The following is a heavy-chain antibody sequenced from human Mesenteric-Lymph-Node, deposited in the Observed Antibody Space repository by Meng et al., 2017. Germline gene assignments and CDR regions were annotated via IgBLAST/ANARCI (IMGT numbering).Heavy chain of an antibody. V-gene: IGHV4-34*01. J-gene: IGHJ6*02. Sequence: GSLRLSCAVYGGSFSGYYWSWIRQPPGKGLEWIGEINHSGSTNYNPSLKSRVTISVDTSKNQFSLKLSSVTAADTAVYYCARGQLVRPYYYYYGMDVWGQGTTVTVSS. D-gene: IGHD6-6*01. CDR2: INHSGST. CDR3: ARGQLVRPYYYYYGMDV. CDR1: GGSFSGYY.